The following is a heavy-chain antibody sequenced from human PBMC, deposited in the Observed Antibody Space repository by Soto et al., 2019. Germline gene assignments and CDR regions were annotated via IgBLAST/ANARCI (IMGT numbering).Heavy chain of an antibody. CDR1: GFTFSSYA. J-gene: IGHJ4*02. CDR2: ISYDGSNK. V-gene: IGHV3-30-3*01. Sequence: GGSLRLSCAASGFTFSSYAMHWVRQAPGKGLEWVAVISYDGSNKYYADSVKGRFTISRDNSKNTLYLQMNSLRAEDTAVYYCASLYYFWSGDAFDYWGQGTLVTV. D-gene: IGHD3-3*01. CDR3: ASLYYFWSGDAFDY.